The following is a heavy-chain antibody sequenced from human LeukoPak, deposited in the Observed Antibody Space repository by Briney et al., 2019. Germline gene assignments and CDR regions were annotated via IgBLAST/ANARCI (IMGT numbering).Heavy chain of an antibody. J-gene: IGHJ4*02. CDR2: ISGSGGST. V-gene: IGHV3-23*01. CDR3: AKDYAYWYYDILTGYYTPRVFDY. CDR1: GFTFSSYA. Sequence: PGGSLRLSCAASGFTFSSYAMSWVRQAPGKGLEWVSAISGSGGSTYYADSVKGRFTISRDNSKNTLYLQMNSLRAEDTAVYYCAKDYAYWYYDILTGYYTPRVFDYWGQGTLVTVSS. D-gene: IGHD3-9*01.